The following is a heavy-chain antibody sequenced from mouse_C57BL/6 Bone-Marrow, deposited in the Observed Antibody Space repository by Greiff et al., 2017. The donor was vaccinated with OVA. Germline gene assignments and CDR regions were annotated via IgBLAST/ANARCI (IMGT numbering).Heavy chain of an antibody. D-gene: IGHD2-1*01. CDR2: IWSGGST. J-gene: IGHJ2*01. Sequence: QVQLQQSGPGLVQPSQSLSITCTVSGFSLTSYGVHWVRQSPGKGLEWLGVIWSGGSTDYNAAFISRLSISKDNSKSQVFFKMNSLQADDTAIYYCARAPPNYGNYPWYLDYWGQGTTLTVSS. CDR3: ARAPPNYGNYPWYLDY. CDR1: GFSLTSYG. V-gene: IGHV2-2*01.